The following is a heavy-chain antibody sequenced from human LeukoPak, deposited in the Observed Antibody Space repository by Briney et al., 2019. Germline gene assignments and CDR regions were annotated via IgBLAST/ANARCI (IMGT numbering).Heavy chain of an antibody. CDR2: ISSTSSTI. CDR1: GFTFSSYS. J-gene: IGHJ6*02. V-gene: IGHV3-48*02. Sequence: GGSLRLSCAASGFTFSSYSMNWVRQAPGKGLEWVSDISSTSSTIYYADSVKGRFTISRDNAKNSLYLQMSSLRDDDTALYYCPRATGMDVWGPGAPVTVS. CDR3: PRATGMDV.